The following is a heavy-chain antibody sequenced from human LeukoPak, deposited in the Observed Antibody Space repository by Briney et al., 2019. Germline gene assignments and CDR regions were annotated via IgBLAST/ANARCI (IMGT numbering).Heavy chain of an antibody. V-gene: IGHV4-59*01. CDR1: GGSISSYH. J-gene: IGHJ3*02. Sequence: SETLSLTCTVSGGSISSYHWSWVRQPPGKGLQWVGFIYCSGSTNYNPSLESRGTISLDTNKNQFSLRVSSATSADTAVYYCARGNSGYDYAFDIWGQGTMVTVSS. CDR2: IYCSGST. D-gene: IGHD5-12*01. CDR3: ARGNSGYDYAFDI.